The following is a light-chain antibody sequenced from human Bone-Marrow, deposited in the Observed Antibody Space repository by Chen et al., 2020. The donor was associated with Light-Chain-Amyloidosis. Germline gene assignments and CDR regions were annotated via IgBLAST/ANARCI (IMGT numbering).Light chain of an antibody. CDR2: EVS. CDR1: SSDVGSYNL. Sequence: QSALTQPASVSGSPGQSITISCTRTSSDVGSYNLVSWYQQHPGKAPKLMIYEVSKRPSGVSNRFSGSKSGNTASLTISGLQAEDEADYYCCSYAGSRGVVFGGGTKLTVL. CDR3: CSYAGSRGVV. V-gene: IGLV2-23*02. J-gene: IGLJ2*01.